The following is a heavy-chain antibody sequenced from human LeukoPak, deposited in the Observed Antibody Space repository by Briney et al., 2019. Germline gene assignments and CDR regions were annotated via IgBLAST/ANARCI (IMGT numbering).Heavy chain of an antibody. Sequence: AAVKVSCKASGYTFTSYGISWVRQAPGQGRAGVGWINDYNGTTKYAQKLQGRGTMTTDTSTSTVYMELRSLRSDDTAVYYCARDGGYGSGSNIFDYWGEGALVTVSS. J-gene: IGHJ4*02. CDR1: GYTFTSYG. V-gene: IGHV1-18*01. CDR3: ARDGGYGSGSNIFDY. CDR2: INDYNGTT. D-gene: IGHD3-10*01.